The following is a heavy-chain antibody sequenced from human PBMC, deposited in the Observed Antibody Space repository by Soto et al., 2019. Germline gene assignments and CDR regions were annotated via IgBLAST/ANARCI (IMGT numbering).Heavy chain of an antibody. Sequence: GGSLRLSCAASGFTFSSYSMNWVRQAPGKGLEWVSSISSSSSYIYYADSVKGRFTISRDNAKNSLYLQMNSLRAEDTAVYYCARDEVIAVAGTMYYGMDVWGQGTTVTVSS. CDR3: ARDEVIAVAGTMYYGMDV. D-gene: IGHD6-19*01. CDR2: ISSSSSYI. CDR1: GFTFSSYS. J-gene: IGHJ6*02. V-gene: IGHV3-21*01.